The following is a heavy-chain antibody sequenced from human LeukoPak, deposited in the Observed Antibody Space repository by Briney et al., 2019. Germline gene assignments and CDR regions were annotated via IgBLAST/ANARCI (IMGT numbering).Heavy chain of an antibody. CDR2: TYYRSKWYN. V-gene: IGHV6-1*01. CDR1: GDSFFSNSAA. D-gene: IGHD1-26*01. CDR3: ARGKWELLSHYWCFDL. J-gene: IGHJ2*01. Sequence: SQTLSLTCAISGDSFFSNSAAWNWIRQSPSRGLEWLGRTYYRSKWYNDYAVSVKSRITINPDTSKNQFSLQLNSVTPEDTAVYYCARGKWELLSHYWCFDLWGRGTLVTVSS.